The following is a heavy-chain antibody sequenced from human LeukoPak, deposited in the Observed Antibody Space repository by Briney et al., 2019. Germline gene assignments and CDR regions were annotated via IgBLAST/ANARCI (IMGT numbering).Heavy chain of an antibody. V-gene: IGHV3-23*01. CDR1: GFTFSGHA. J-gene: IGHJ4*02. D-gene: IGHD5-12*01. CDR3: ARDREGGYSGYDPPVAQNY. CDR2: ISGSGSGR. Sequence: PGGSLRLSCAASGFTFSGHAMSWVRQAPEKGPEWVSGISGSGSGRYYADSVKGRFTISRDNSKNTVYLEMNNLNAGDTAVYYCARDREGGYSGYDPPVAQNYWGQGTLVSVSS.